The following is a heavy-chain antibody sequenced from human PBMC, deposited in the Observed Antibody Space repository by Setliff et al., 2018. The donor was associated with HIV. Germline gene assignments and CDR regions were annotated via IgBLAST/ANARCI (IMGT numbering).Heavy chain of an antibody. CDR3: AREPPSSYYFDY. Sequence: ASVKVSCKTSGYTFNDYNMHWLRQAPGQGLEWMGNSYFSGGRTVYAQKFQGRITITRDTSTSTVYMELSSLRSEDTAVHYCAREPPSSYYFDYWGQGTLVTVSS. D-gene: IGHD3-10*01. CDR1: GYTFNDYN. J-gene: IGHJ4*02. V-gene: IGHV1-46*02. CDR2: SYFSGGRT.